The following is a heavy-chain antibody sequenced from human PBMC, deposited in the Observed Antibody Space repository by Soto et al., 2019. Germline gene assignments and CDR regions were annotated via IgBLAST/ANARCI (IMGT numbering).Heavy chain of an antibody. V-gene: IGHV3-72*01. D-gene: IGHD3-22*01. CDR1: GFTFSDHH. J-gene: IGHJ4*02. CDR3: ASFTRNYYPLDY. CDR2: SRSKVKSYTT. Sequence: GGSLRLSCAASGFTFSDHHMDWVRQAPGKGLEWVGRSRSKVKSYTTEYAASVKGRFTISRDDSNNSVYLQMNSLKTEDTAVYFCASFTRNYYPLDYWGPGTLVTAPQ.